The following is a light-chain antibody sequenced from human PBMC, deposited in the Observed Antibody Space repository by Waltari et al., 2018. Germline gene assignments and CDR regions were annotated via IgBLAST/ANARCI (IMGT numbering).Light chain of an antibody. V-gene: IGLV2-14*01. CDR3: SSFTTRSTYA. CDR2: EVI. CDR1: SSAVGAFDS. Sequence: QSALTQPASVSGSPGQSLTIPGTGTSSAVGAFDSVSWYQPHPGKAPQLIIYEVIRRPPGISDRFSGSKSDNTASLTIFDLQPEDEADYYCSSFTTRSTYAFGAGTKVTVL. J-gene: IGLJ1*01.